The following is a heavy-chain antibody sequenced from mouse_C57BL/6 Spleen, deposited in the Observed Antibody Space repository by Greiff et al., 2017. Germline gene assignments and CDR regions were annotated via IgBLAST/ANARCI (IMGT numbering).Heavy chain of an antibody. CDR1: GFTFSSYA. Sequence: EVQLVESGGGLVKPGGSLKLSCAASGFTFSSYAMSWVRQTPEKRLEWVATISDGGSYTYYPDNVKGRFTISRDNAKNNLYLQMSHLKSEDTAMYYCASGRGSNYWFAYWGQGTLVTVSA. CDR2: ISDGGSYT. J-gene: IGHJ3*01. CDR3: ASGRGSNYWFAY. D-gene: IGHD2-5*01. V-gene: IGHV5-4*01.